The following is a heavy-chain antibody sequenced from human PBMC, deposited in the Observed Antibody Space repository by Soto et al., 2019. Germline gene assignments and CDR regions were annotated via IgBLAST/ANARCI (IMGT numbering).Heavy chain of an antibody. CDR2: IYWDDSK. V-gene: IGHV2-5*02. J-gene: IGHJ4*02. D-gene: IGHD3-9*01. CDR1: GFSLSTSGVG. CDR3: AHKGPEDWPLDY. Sequence: QITLKESGPTLVRPTQTLTLTCAFSGFSLSTSGVGVGWIRQPPGKALEWLAVIYWDDSKHYSPSLRSRLTITKDPSKNQVVLTRTNMHPMNTGTYYCAHKGPEDWPLDYWGQGTLVTVSS.